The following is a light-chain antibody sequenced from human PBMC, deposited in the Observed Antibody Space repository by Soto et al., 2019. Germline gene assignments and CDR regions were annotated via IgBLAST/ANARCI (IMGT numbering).Light chain of an antibody. CDR2: QAS. J-gene: IGKJ1*01. Sequence: DIPMTQSPSTLSAFVGDRVTITCRASQSISSWLAWYQQKPGKAPKLLVYQASTLESGVPLRFSGSGSGTEFTITINSLHSDDFATYYCQQYDSYSWTFGQGTKVEVK. CDR3: QQYDSYSWT. CDR1: QSISSW. V-gene: IGKV1-5*03.